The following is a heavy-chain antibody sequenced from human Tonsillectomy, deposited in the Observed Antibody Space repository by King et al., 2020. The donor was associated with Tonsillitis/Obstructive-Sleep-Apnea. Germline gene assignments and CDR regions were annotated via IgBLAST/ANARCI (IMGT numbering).Heavy chain of an antibody. V-gene: IGHV3-53*04. CDR3: ARVGMGPAGVDC. Sequence: VQLVESGGGLVQPGGSLRLSCAASGFTVSSTYMSWVRQAPGKGLEWASIVYYDGSTYYADSVRGRFTISRHNSKNTLYLQMNSLTAEDTAVYYCARVGMGPAGVDCWSQGTLVTVSS. D-gene: IGHD3-10*01. CDR1: GFTVSSTY. J-gene: IGHJ4*02. CDR2: VYYDGST.